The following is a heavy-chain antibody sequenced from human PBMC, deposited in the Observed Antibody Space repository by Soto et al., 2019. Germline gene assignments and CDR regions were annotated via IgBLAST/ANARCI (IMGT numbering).Heavy chain of an antibody. V-gene: IGHV3-30-3*01. Sequence: SGGSLRLSCAASGFTFSSYAMHWVRQAPGKGLEWVAVISYDGSNKYYADSVKGRFTISRDNSKNTLYLQMNSLRAEDTAVYYCARIAITMVRDDAFDIWGQGTMVTVSS. CDR2: ISYDGSNK. D-gene: IGHD3-10*01. CDR1: GFTFSSYA. J-gene: IGHJ3*02. CDR3: ARIAITMVRDDAFDI.